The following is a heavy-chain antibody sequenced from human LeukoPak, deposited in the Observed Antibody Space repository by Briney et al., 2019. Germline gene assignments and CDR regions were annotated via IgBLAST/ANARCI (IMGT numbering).Heavy chain of an antibody. CDR3: ARDRGDIVLMVYGNNWFDP. CDR2: INPSGGST. D-gene: IGHD2-8*01. V-gene: IGHV1-46*01. J-gene: IGHJ5*02. Sequence: ASVKVSCKASGYTFTSYYMHWVRQAPGQGLEWMGIINPSGGSTSYAQKFQGRVTITADESTSTAYMELSSLRSEDTAVYYCARDRGDIVLMVYGNNWFDPWGQGTLVTVSS. CDR1: GYTFTSYY.